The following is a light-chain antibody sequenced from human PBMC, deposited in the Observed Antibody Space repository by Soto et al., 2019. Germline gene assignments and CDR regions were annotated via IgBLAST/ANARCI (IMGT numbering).Light chain of an antibody. CDR2: WAS. V-gene: IGKV4-1*01. J-gene: IGKJ3*01. CDR1: QSVLYSSNNKNY. CDR3: QQSYTTPLT. Sequence: DIVMTQSPDSLAVSLGERATINCKSSQSVLYSSNNKNYLAWYQQKPGQPPKLLIYWASTRESGVPDRFSGSGSGTDFTLTISSLQAEDGAVYYCQQSYTTPLTFGPGTKVDIK.